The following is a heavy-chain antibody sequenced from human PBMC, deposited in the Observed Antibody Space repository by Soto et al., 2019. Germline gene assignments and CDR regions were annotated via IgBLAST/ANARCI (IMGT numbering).Heavy chain of an antibody. CDR2: SIPIFGTA. D-gene: IGHD2-2*01. CDR1: GGTFSSYA. V-gene: IGHV1-69*01. CDR3: AAPGGDIVVVPAAMGPDAFDI. Sequence: QVQLVQSGAEVKKPGSSVKVSCKASGGTFSSYAISWVRQAPGQGLEWMGGSIPIFGTANYAQKFQGRGTITADESTSTAYMDLSSLRSEDTAVYYCAAPGGDIVVVPAAMGPDAFDIWGQGTMVTVSS. J-gene: IGHJ3*02.